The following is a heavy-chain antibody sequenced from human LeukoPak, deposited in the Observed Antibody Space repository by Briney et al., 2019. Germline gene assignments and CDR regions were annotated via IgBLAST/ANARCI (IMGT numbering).Heavy chain of an antibody. CDR3: AREGPHSSGWYFWFDP. V-gene: IGHV4-59*01. CDR1: GGSISSYY. Sequence: SETLSLTCTVSGGSISSYYWSWIRQPPGKGLEWIGYIYYSGSTNYNPSLKSRVTISVDTSKNQFSLKLSSVTAADTAVYYCAREGPHSSGWYFWFDPWGQGTLVTVSS. D-gene: IGHD6-19*01. CDR2: IYYSGST. J-gene: IGHJ5*02.